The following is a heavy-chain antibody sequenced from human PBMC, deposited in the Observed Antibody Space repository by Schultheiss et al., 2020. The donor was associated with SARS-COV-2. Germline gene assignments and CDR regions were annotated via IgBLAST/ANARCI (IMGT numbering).Heavy chain of an antibody. CDR3: ARGVAARLENDY. J-gene: IGHJ4*02. V-gene: IGHV1-18*01. CDR2: INAHNGKI. Sequence: ASVKVSCKASGYTFSRYGISWVRQAPGQGLEWMGWINAHNGKIKYAQKLQGRVTMTTDTSTSTAYMELRSLRSDDTAVYYCARGVAARLENDYWGQGTLVTVSS. CDR1: GYTFSRYG. D-gene: IGHD6-6*01.